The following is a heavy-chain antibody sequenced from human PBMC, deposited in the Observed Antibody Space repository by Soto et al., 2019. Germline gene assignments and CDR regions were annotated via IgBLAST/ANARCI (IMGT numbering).Heavy chain of an antibody. CDR1: GFTFSSYA. D-gene: IGHD5-18*01. CDR3: AKDLVPGYSYGYDYYYYGMDV. J-gene: IGHJ6*02. Sequence: PGGSLRLSCASSGFTFSSYAMSWVRQAPGKGLEWVSAISGSGGSTYYADSVKGRFTISRDNSKNTLYLQMNSLRAEDTAVYYCAKDLVPGYSYGYDYYYYGMDVWGQGTTVTVSS. CDR2: ISGSGGST. V-gene: IGHV3-23*01.